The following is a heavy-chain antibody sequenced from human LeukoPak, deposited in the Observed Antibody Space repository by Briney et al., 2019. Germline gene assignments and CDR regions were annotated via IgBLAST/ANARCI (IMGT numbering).Heavy chain of an antibody. Sequence: KPSETLSLTCTVSGGSISSSSYYWGWIRQPPGKGLEWIGSIYYSGSTYYNPSLKSRVTISVDTSKNQFSLKLSSVTAADTAVYYCARSPWGPVGSDAFDIWGQGTMVTVSS. CDR1: GGSISSSSYY. V-gene: IGHV4-39*07. CDR3: ARSPWGPVGSDAFDI. D-gene: IGHD7-27*01. J-gene: IGHJ3*02. CDR2: IYYSGST.